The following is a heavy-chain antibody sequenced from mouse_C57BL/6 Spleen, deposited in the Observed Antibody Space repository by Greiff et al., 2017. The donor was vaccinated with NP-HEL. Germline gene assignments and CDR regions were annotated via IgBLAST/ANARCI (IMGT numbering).Heavy chain of an antibody. Sequence: EVHLVESGGGLVKPGGSLKLSCAASGFTFSDYGMHWVRQAPEKGLEWVAYISSGSSTIYYADTVKGRFTISRDNAKNTLFLQMTSLRSEDTAMYYCAEGRFTTGAWFAYWGQGTLVTVSA. D-gene: IGHD2-12*01. V-gene: IGHV5-17*01. CDR3: AEGRFTTGAWFAY. CDR1: GFTFSDYG. CDR2: ISSGSSTI. J-gene: IGHJ3*01.